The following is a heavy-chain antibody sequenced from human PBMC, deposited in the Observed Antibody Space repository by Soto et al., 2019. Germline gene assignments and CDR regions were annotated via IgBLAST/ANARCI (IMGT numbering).Heavy chain of an antibody. CDR2: IYYSGST. D-gene: IGHD2-15*01. Sequence: QVQLQESGPGLVKPSQTLSLTCTVSGGSISSGGYYWSWIRQHPGKGLEWIGYIYYSGSTYYNPSLKSRVTISXXTXKXXFALKLSSVTAADTAVYYCASNIEMPSDYYYGMDVWGQGTTVTVSS. V-gene: IGHV4-31*03. CDR3: ASNIEMPSDYYYGMDV. CDR1: GGSISSGGYY. J-gene: IGHJ6*02.